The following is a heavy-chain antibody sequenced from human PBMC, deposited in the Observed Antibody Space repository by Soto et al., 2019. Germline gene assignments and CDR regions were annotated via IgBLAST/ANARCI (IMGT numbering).Heavy chain of an antibody. CDR3: VREAGYSGNDYVYYYGMDV. J-gene: IGHJ6*02. CDR1: GFTFSSHG. V-gene: IGHV3-33*01. D-gene: IGHD5-12*01. Sequence: QVQVVESGGGVGQPGRSLRLSCAASGFTFSSHGMHWVRQAPGKGLEWVALVWYDGRNKDYADSVKGRFTISRDNSKNTLYLQMNSLRDEDTAVYYCVREAGYSGNDYVYYYGMDVWGQGTTVTVSS. CDR2: VWYDGRNK.